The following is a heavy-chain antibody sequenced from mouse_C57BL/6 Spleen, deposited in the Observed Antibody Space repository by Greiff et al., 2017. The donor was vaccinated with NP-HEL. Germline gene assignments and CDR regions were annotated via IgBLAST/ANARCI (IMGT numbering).Heavy chain of an antibody. CDR2: INPNNGGT. J-gene: IGHJ1*03. V-gene: IGHV1-26*01. CDR3: ARRGGYHWYFDV. CDR1: GYTFTDYY. Sequence: EVQLQQSGPELVKPGASVKISCKASGYTFTDYYMNWVKQSHGKSLEWIGDINPNNGGTSYNQKFKGKATLTVDKSSSTAYMELRSLTSEDSAVYYCARRGGYHWYFDVWGTRTTVTVSS. D-gene: IGHD2-2*01.